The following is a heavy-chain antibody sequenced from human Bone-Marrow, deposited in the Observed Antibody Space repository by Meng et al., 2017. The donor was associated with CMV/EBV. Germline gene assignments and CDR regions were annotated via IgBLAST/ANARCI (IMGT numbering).Heavy chain of an antibody. J-gene: IGHJ4*02. V-gene: IGHV4-31*03. D-gene: IGHD3-3*01. CDR2: IYYSGST. CDR1: GGSISSGGYY. CDR3: ARVRLSVLRFLEWLLPPDY. Sequence: SETLSLTCTVSGGSISSGGYYWSWIRQHPGKGLEWIGYIYYSGSTYYNPSLKSRVTISVDTSKNQFSLKLSSVTAADTAVYYCARVRLSVLRFLEWLLPPDYWGQGTLVTVSS.